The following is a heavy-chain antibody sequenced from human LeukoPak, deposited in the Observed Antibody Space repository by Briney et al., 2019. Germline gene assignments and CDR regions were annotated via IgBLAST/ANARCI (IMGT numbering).Heavy chain of an antibody. CDR3: ARGGGYSGYDHFDY. V-gene: IGHV4-4*07. CDR1: GGSISSYY. Sequence: PSETLSLTCTVSGGSISSYYWSWIRQPAGKGQEWIGRIYTSGSTNYNTSLKSRVTMSVDTSTNQFSLKLSSVTAADTAVYYCARGGGYSGYDHFDYWGQGTLVTVSS. D-gene: IGHD5-12*01. CDR2: IYTSGST. J-gene: IGHJ4*02.